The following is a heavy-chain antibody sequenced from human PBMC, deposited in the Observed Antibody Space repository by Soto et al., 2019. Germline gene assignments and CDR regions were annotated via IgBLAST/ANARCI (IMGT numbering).Heavy chain of an antibody. J-gene: IGHJ6*02. CDR1: GGTFSSYA. Sequence: AASVKVSCKASGGTFSSYAISWVRQAPGQGLEWMGGIIPIFGTANYAQKFQGRVTITADESTSTAYMELSSLSSEDTAVYYCARDCMDFGVPYYYYGMDVWGQGTTVTVSS. CDR2: IIPIFGTA. V-gene: IGHV1-69*13. D-gene: IGHD3-3*01. CDR3: ARDCMDFGVPYYYYGMDV.